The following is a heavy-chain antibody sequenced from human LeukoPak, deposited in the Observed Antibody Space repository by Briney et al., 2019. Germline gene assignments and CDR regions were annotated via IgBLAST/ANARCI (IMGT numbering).Heavy chain of an antibody. CDR3: ARGDSSGYYGYYYYYYMDV. CDR2: IIPIFGTA. D-gene: IGHD3-22*01. J-gene: IGHJ6*03. CDR1: GGTFSSYA. Sequence: SVKVSCKASGGTFSSYAISWLRQAPGQGLEWMGRIIPIFGTANYAQKFQGRVTITTDESTSTAYMELSSLRSEDTAVYYCARGDSSGYYGYYYYYYMDVWGKGTTVTASS. V-gene: IGHV1-69*05.